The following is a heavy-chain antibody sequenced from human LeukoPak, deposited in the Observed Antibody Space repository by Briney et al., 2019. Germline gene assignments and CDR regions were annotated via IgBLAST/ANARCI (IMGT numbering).Heavy chain of an antibody. CDR1: GGTFSSYA. J-gene: IGHJ4*02. Sequence: GASVKVSCKASGGTFSSYAISWVRQAPGQGLEWMGGIIPIFGTANYAQKFQGRVTITADESTSTAYMELSSLRSEDTAVYYCARQWSGVGDTFDYWGQGTLVTVSS. CDR3: ARQWSGVGDTFDY. CDR2: IIPIFGTA. D-gene: IGHD1-26*01. V-gene: IGHV1-69*13.